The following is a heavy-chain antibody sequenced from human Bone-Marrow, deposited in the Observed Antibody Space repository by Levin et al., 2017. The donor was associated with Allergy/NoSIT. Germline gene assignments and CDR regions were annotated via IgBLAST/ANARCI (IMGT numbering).Heavy chain of an antibody. CDR2: IPIFGTP. CDR3: ASCIPGYSYIFDP. D-gene: IGHD5-18*01. V-gene: IGHV1-69*13. CDR1: GGTFTSYA. Sequence: SVKVSCKASGGTFTSYAISWVRQAPGQGLEWMGIIPIFGTPNYAQKFQGRVTITADESTGTAHMEMSSLISEDTAVYYCASCIPGYSYIFDPWGQGTLVTVSS. J-gene: IGHJ5*02.